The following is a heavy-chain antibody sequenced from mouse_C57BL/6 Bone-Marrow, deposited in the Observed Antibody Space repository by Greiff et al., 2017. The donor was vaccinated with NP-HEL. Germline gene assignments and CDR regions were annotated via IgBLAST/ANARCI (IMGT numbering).Heavy chain of an antibody. J-gene: IGHJ3*01. V-gene: IGHV14-4*01. Sequence: EVKVVESGAELVRPGASVKLSCTASGFNIKDDYMHWVKQRPEQGLEWIGWIDPENGDTEYASKFKGKATITADTSSNTAYLQLSSLTSEDTAVDYCTTYRGGFAYWGQGTLVTVSA. CDR1: GFNIKDDY. CDR2: IDPENGDT. D-gene: IGHD2-12*01. CDR3: TTYRGGFAY.